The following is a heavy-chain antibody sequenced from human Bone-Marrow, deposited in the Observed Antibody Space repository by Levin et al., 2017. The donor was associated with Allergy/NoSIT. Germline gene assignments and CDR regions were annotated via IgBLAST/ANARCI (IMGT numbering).Heavy chain of an antibody. CDR1: GFTFSIYS. D-gene: IGHD2-2*01. J-gene: IGHJ3*02. CDR2: ISSSGSDM. V-gene: IGHV3-21*01. Sequence: GESLKISCTVSGFTFSIYSINWVRQAPGKGLEWVSSISSSGSDMYYVDSVRGRFTISRDNAKNSLTLQMNSLRAEDTAVYYCAKGIIGEVRVAHKEAFDISGQGTMVSVSS. CDR3: AKGIIGEVRVAHKEAFDI.